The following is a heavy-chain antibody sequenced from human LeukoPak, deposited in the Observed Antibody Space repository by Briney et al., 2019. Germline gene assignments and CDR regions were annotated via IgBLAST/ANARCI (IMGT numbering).Heavy chain of an antibody. CDR2: IYYSGNT. V-gene: IGHV4-39*01. D-gene: IGHD3-10*01. CDR3: ARAAVGTMVRGVSYLDF. CDR1: GDSISTSNSY. J-gene: IGHJ4*02. Sequence: SETLSLTCTVSGDSISTSNSYWGWIRQPPGKGLEWIGSIYYSGNTYYNASLKSRVTISVDTSKNQFSLKLTSVTAADTAVYYCARAAVGTMVRGVSYLDFWGRGTLVTVSS.